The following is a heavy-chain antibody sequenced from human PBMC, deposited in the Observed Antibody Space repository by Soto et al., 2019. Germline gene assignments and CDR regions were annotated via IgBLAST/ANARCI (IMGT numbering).Heavy chain of an antibody. CDR2: IKQDGSEK. D-gene: IGHD5-18*01. CDR1: GFTFSSYW. Sequence: GGSLRLSCAASGFTFSSYWMSWVRQAPGKGLEWVANIKQDGSEKNYVDSVKGRFTISRDSTKNSLYLQMNSLRPEDTALYYCVRSKGGYSYGTPFDYWGQGTLVTVSS. J-gene: IGHJ4*02. CDR3: VRSKGGYSYGTPFDY. V-gene: IGHV3-7*03.